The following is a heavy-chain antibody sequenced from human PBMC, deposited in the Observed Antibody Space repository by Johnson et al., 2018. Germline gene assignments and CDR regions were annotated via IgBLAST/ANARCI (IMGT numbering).Heavy chain of an antibody. V-gene: IGHV4-30-4*01. CDR2: IHFSGRT. CDR3: AISSRTHYYYYMDV. J-gene: IGHJ6*03. D-gene: IGHD2-2*01. CDR1: DGSISSGENY. Sequence: QVQLQESGPGLVKPSQTLSLSCAVSDGSISSGENYWNWIRQPPGKGLEWIGSIHFSGRTYYNPSLKSRLSISLDMPKNQFSLNLSPVTAADTAVYYCAISSRTHYYYYMDVWGKGSTVTVSS.